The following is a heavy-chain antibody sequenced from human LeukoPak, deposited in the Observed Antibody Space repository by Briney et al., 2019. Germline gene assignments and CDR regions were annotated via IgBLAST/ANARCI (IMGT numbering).Heavy chain of an antibody. Sequence: ASVKVSCKASGGTFSSYAISWVRQAPGQGLEWMGGIIPIFGSANYAQKFQGRVTITTDESTSTAYMELSSLRSEDTAVYYCARTPDIVATITWFDPWGQGTLVTVSS. CDR2: IIPIFGSA. V-gene: IGHV1-69*05. CDR1: GGTFSSYA. J-gene: IGHJ5*02. CDR3: ARTPDIVATITWFDP. D-gene: IGHD5-12*01.